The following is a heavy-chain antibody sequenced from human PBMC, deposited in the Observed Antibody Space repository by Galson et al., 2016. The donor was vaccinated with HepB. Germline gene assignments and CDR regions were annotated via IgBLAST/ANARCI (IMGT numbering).Heavy chain of an antibody. J-gene: IGHJ2*01. V-gene: IGHV4-30-2*01. CDR1: GGSISSGGYS. Sequence: TLSLTCTVSGGSISSGGYSWSWLRQPPGKALEWIGCIYHTGDTNYNPSLKSRVSLSLDRSTNQFSLRLHSITAADTAVYYCARAPKLAGIRVGCFYFDLWGRGTLVPVSS. D-gene: IGHD1-1*01. CDR3: ARAPKLAGIRVGCFYFDL. CDR2: IYHTGDT.